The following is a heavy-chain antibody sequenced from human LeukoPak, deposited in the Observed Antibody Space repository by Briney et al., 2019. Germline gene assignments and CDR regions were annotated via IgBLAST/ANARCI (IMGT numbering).Heavy chain of an antibody. CDR1: GFSFTNDW. CDR2: IINKVDGGTT. V-gene: IGHV3-15*01. D-gene: IGHD3-22*01. J-gene: IGHJ3*02. CDR3: TKFNDKVAFDM. Sequence: GGSLRLSSAPSGFSFTNDWMSWVCHAPGRGLEWVGLIINKVDGGTTDYAAPVKGRFTISRDDSKNTVFLQMNSLQPEDTAVYYCTKFNDKVAFDMWGQRTTVTVSS.